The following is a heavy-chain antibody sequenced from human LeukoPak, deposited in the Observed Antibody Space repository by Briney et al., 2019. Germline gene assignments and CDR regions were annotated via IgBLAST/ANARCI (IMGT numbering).Heavy chain of an antibody. Sequence: GGSLRLSCAASGFTFSSYWLHWDRQAPGKGLVWVSRINSDGSSTSYADSVKGRFTISRDNAKNTLYLQMNSLRAEDTAVYYCARDFLSGSCDYWGQGTLVTVSS. CDR2: INSDGSST. CDR3: ARDFLSGSCDY. D-gene: IGHD1-26*01. V-gene: IGHV3-74*01. CDR1: GFTFSSYW. J-gene: IGHJ4*02.